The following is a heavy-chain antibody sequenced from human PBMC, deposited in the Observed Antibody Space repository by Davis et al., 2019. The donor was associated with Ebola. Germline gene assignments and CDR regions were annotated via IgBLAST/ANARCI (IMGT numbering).Heavy chain of an antibody. CDR1: GGSVSSSSNY. D-gene: IGHD1-26*01. CDR3: AREGRWERNGFDY. J-gene: IGHJ4*02. Sequence: SETLSLTCSVSGGSVSSSSNYWTWIRQPPGMGLEWIGYIYYSGSTYFNPSLENRASLSLDTSRTQFSLKLTSVTAADTAIYYCAREGRWERNGFDYWGQGTLVTVSS. CDR2: IYYSGST. V-gene: IGHV4-30-4*08.